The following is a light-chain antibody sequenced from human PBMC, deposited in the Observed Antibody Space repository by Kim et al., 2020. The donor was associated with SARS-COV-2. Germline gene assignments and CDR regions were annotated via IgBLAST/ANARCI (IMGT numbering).Light chain of an antibody. J-gene: IGKJ4*01. CDR3: QQYYSSPLT. Sequence: DIVMTQSPDSLAVSLGERATINCKSSQSVLYTSSNKNYLAWYQHKPRQPPKLLISWASTRESGVPDRFSGSGSGTDFTLTISSLQAEDVAVYYCQQYYSSPLTFGGGTKLEI. V-gene: IGKV4-1*01. CDR1: QSVLYTSSNKNY. CDR2: WAS.